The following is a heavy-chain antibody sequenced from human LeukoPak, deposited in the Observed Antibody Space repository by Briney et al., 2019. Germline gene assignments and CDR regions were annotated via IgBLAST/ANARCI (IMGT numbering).Heavy chain of an antibody. Sequence: SEILSLTCTVSGGSISSSNYYWGWIRQPPGKGLEWIGSILYSGTTYYNPSLESRITISVDTSKNQVSLKLNSVTAADTAVFYCARHLRVGARQEFDYWGQGTLVTVSS. CDR1: GGSISSSNYY. CDR3: ARHLRVGARQEFDY. CDR2: ILYSGTT. D-gene: IGHD5/OR15-5a*01. J-gene: IGHJ4*02. V-gene: IGHV4-39*01.